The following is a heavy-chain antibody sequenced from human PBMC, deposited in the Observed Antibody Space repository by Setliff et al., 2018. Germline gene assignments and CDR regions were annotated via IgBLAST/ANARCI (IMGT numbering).Heavy chain of an antibody. Sequence: SETLSLTCTVSGGSLGSYNYWSWIRQPAGKGLEWIGQIYTDGSTNYNPSLKSRVTISVDKSKNQFSLKLSSVTAADTAVYYCARVSGFSYMDVWGKGTTVTVSS. V-gene: IGHV4-61*09. CDR2: IYTDGST. CDR3: ARVSGFSYMDV. CDR1: GGSLGSYNY. J-gene: IGHJ6*03. D-gene: IGHD3-3*01.